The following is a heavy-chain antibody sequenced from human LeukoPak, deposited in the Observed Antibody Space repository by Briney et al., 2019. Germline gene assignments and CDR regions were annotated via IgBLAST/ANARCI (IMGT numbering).Heavy chain of an antibody. CDR3: ARHEIGAGNIAAAGSDY. CDR1: GFTFSIYD. V-gene: IGHV3-21*06. CDR2: ITTDSSYI. J-gene: IGHJ4*02. D-gene: IGHD6-13*01. Sequence: PGESLRLSCAASGFTFSIYDMNWVRQAPGKGLEWVSSITTDSSYIYYADSVRGRFTISRDNAKSSLFLQMNSLRAEDTAVYYCARHEIGAGNIAAAGSDYWGQGTLVTVSS.